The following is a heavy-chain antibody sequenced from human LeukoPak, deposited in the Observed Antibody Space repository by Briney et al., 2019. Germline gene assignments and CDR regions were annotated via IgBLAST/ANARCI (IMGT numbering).Heavy chain of an antibody. J-gene: IGHJ3*02. Sequence: SQILSLTCAVSGGSISSGGYSWSWIRQPPGKGLEWIGYIYHSGSTYYNPSLKSRVTISVDRSKNQFSLKLSSVTAADTAVYYCARAVSGGDAFDIWGQGTMVTVSS. V-gene: IGHV4-30-2*01. CDR3: ARAVSGGDAFDI. CDR2: IYHSGST. CDR1: GGSISSGGYS. D-gene: IGHD6-25*01.